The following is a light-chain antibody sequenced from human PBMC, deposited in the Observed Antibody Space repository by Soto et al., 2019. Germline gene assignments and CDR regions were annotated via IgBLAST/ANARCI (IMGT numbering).Light chain of an antibody. J-gene: IGKJ1*01. Sequence: EIVLTQSPGTLSLSPGERATLSCRASQSVSSSYLAWYQQTPGQAPRLLIYGASNRATGIPDRFSGSGSGTDFTLTISRLEPEDFAVFYWQHHGSSSWTFGQGTKVEIK. CDR3: QHHGSSSWT. V-gene: IGKV3-20*01. CDR1: QSVSSSY. CDR2: GAS.